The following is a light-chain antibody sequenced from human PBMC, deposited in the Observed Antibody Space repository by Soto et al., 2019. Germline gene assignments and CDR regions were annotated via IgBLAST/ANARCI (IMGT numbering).Light chain of an antibody. V-gene: IGLV1-44*01. J-gene: IGLJ3*02. CDR2: RTD. CDR3: TAWDGSLDGRV. CDR1: GSNIATNT. Sequence: QSVLTQPPSASGTPGQRVTISCSGSGSNIATNTVNWYQQLPGTAPKLLIYRTDQRPAGIPDRFSGSKSGTSASLDISGLQSDDEADYYCTAWDGSLDGRVFGGGTQLTVL.